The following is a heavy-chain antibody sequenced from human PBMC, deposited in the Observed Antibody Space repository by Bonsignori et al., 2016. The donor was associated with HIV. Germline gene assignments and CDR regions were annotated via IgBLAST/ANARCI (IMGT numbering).Heavy chain of an antibody. Sequence: WIRQPPGKGLEWIGSIYHSGSTYYNPSLKSRVTISVDTSKNQFSLKLSSVTAADTAVYYCARCTLTGDGNWFDPWGQGTLVTVSS. CDR3: ARCTLTGDGNWFDP. CDR2: IYHSGST. V-gene: IGHV4-38-2*01. D-gene: IGHD7-27*01. J-gene: IGHJ5*02.